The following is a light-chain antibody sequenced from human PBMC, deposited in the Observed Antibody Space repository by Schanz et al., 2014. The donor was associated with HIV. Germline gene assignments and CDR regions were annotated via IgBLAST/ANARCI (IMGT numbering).Light chain of an antibody. V-gene: IGKV3-20*01. Sequence: EIVLTQSPGTLSLSPGERATLSCRASQSVGSYLAWYQQKPGQSPRLLIFGASNRATGIPDRFSGGVSGTDFTLTISRVEPEDYAVYYCQQYGSSPWTFGQGTRVDVK. CDR2: GAS. J-gene: IGKJ1*01. CDR1: QSVGSY. CDR3: QQYGSSPWT.